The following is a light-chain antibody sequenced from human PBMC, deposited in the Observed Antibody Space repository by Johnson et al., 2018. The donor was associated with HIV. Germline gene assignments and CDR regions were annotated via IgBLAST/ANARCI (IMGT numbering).Light chain of an antibody. Sequence: QSVLTQPPSVSAAPGQKVTISCSGSSSNIGNNYVSWYQQLPGTAPKLLIYENNKRPSGIPDRFSGSKSGKSATLGITGLPTADEADYYCGTWDSSLSSGGFVFGTGTKVTVL. V-gene: IGLV1-51*02. CDR1: SSNIGNNY. CDR3: GTWDSSLSSGGFV. J-gene: IGLJ1*01. CDR2: ENN.